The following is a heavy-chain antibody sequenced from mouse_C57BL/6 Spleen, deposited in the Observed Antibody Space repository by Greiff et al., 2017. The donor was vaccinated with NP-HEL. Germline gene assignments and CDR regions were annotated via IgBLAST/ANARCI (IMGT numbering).Heavy chain of an antibody. CDR3: TRSYYGSSYGYFDV. CDR1: GYTFTDYE. D-gene: IGHD1-1*01. J-gene: IGHJ1*03. CDR2: IVPETGGT. Sequence: VQLQQSGAELVRPGASVTLSCKASGYTFTDYEMHWVKQTPVHGLEWIGAIVPETGGTSYNQKFKGKAILTADKSSSTAYMELRSLTSEDSAVYYCTRSYYGSSYGYFDVWGTGTTVTVSS. V-gene: IGHV1-15*01.